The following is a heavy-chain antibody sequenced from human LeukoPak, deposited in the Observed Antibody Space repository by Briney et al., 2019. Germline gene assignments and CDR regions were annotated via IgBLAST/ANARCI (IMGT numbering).Heavy chain of an antibody. CDR2: VSPYTGHT. Sequence: ASVRVSCKASGYTFRSYALTWVRQAPGQGLEWMGWVSPYTGHTEYAQTFQGRVTMTADTSTTTSYLELRSLRSDDTAMYFCARASDYGGNYYYLDSWGQGTLVTVSS. CDR1: GYTFRSYA. J-gene: IGHJ4*02. V-gene: IGHV1-18*04. D-gene: IGHD4-23*01. CDR3: ARASDYGGNYYYLDS.